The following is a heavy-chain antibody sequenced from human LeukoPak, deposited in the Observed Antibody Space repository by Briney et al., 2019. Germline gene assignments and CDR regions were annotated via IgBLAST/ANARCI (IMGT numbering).Heavy chain of an antibody. CDR1: GFTFSSYG. V-gene: IGHV3-30*18. D-gene: IGHD6-19*01. CDR3: AKDRQARIVAVAWYY. J-gene: IGHJ4*02. Sequence: GGSLRLSCAASGFTFSSYGMHWVRQAPGKGLEWVAVISYDGSNKYYADSVKGRFTISRDNSKNTLYLQMNSLRAEDTAVYYCAKDRQARIVAVAWYYWGQGTLVTVSS. CDR2: ISYDGSNK.